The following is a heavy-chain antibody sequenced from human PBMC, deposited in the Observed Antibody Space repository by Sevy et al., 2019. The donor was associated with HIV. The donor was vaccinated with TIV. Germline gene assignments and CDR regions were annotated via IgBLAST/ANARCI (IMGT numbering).Heavy chain of an antibody. Sequence: GGSLRLSSAASGFRFSSFSMSWVRQAPGKGLEWVSYITSSSSTIFYADSVKGRFTISRDNAKNSLYLQMSSLRDEDTAVYYCARAQADYGDFGGHFDHWGQGSLVTVSS. D-gene: IGHD4-17*01. CDR1: GFRFSSFS. J-gene: IGHJ4*02. CDR2: ITSSSSTI. V-gene: IGHV3-48*02. CDR3: ARAQADYGDFGGHFDH.